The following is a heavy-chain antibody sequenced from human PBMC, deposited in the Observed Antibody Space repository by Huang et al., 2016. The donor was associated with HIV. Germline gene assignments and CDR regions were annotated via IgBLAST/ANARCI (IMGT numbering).Heavy chain of an antibody. D-gene: IGHD3-16*01. J-gene: IGHJ4*02. Sequence: QVQLEQSGPAVRKPGSSVKVSCQASGGSFSDQIISWVRQAPGQRFGWMEGSIPLFGAPAYAQEFKGRFTMTADESTATSYMELNSLTSEDTAVYYWAMSLRYQYDSRSYWGRYFDYWGQGTLVTVSS. CDR3: AMSLRYQYDSRSYWGRYFDY. CDR1: GGSFSDQI. V-gene: IGHV1-69*01. CDR2: SIPLFGAP.